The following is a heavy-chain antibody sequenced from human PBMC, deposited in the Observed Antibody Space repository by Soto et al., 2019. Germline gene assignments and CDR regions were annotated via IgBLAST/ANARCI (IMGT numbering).Heavy chain of an antibody. CDR3: ARVATGSYSWRES. CDR2: INSDGSIT. J-gene: IGHJ5*02. CDR1: GFTFSTYW. Sequence: EVQLEESGGDLAQPGGSLRLSCAASGFTFSTYWMHWVRQAPGKGLVWVSRINSDGSITTYADSVKGRFTISRDNSKNTLYLQTNSLRAEDTAVYYCARVATGSYSWRESWRQGTLVTVSS. D-gene: IGHD1-26*01. V-gene: IGHV3-74*03.